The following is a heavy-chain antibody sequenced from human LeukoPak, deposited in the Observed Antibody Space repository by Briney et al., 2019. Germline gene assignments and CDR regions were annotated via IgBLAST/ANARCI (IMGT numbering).Heavy chain of an antibody. CDR2: IRNKAMSYTT. Sequence: PGGSLRLSCAASGFTFSSYSMNWVRQAPGKGLEWVGRIRNKAMSYTTEYAASVKGRFTISRDDSKNSLYLQMNSLKTEDTAVYYCARGGSYVAFDYWGQGTLVTVSS. CDR3: ARGGSYVAFDY. CDR1: GFTFSSYS. V-gene: IGHV3-72*01. J-gene: IGHJ4*02. D-gene: IGHD1-26*01.